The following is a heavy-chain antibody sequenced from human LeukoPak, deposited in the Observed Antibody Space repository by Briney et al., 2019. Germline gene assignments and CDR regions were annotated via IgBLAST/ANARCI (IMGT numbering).Heavy chain of an antibody. CDR2: ISSSGDDT. Sequence: GGSLRLSCVVSGFTFRNYYMSWIRQAPGKGLEWVSYISSSGDDTDYADPVKGRFTISRDNAKNSVYLQMTSLRVEDTAMYYCARAFHWGQGTLVTVST. CDR3: ARAFH. D-gene: IGHD2/OR15-2a*01. V-gene: IGHV3-11*04. J-gene: IGHJ4*02. CDR1: GFTFRNYY.